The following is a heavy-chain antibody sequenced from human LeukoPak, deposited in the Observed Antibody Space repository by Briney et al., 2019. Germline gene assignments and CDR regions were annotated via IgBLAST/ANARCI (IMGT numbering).Heavy chain of an antibody. Sequence: SETLSLTCSVSGASIGSGGYSWRWVRQSPRRGFEWVGYIYYSGTTFYNPSLESRLTISLDTSSNQFSLKLDSVTAADTAVYYCARERGGFDYWGQGSLVTVSS. V-gene: IGHV4-30-4*07. D-gene: IGHD3-16*01. CDR2: IYYSGTT. J-gene: IGHJ4*02. CDR3: ARERGGFDY. CDR1: GASIGSGGYS.